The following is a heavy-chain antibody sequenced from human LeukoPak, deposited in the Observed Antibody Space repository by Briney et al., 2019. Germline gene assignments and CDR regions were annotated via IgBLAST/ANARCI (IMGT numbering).Heavy chain of an antibody. CDR2: INPNGGST. CDR1: GYTFTSFY. CDR3: ARSGVLLYSEFDY. Sequence: GASVKVSCKASGYTFTSFYIHWVRQAPGQGLEWMGLINPNGGSTSFAQKFQGRVTMTRDTSTSTVYMELSSLTSEDTAVYYCARSGVLLYSEFDYWGQEILVTVSS. D-gene: IGHD3-10*02. J-gene: IGHJ4*02. V-gene: IGHV1-46*01.